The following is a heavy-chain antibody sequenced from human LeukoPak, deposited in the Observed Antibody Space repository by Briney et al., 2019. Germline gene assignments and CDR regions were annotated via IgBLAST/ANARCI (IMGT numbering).Heavy chain of an antibody. CDR1: GFTFSSHS. CDR3: ARETYNWNQLPLDF. Sequence: PGGSLRLSCAASGFTFSSHSMDWVRQAPGKGLEWVSSISNNFNTYYADSVKGRFTISRDNARNSLYLQMNSLRAEDTAIYYCARETYNWNQLPLDFWGQGTLVTVSS. D-gene: IGHD1-20*01. J-gene: IGHJ4*02. V-gene: IGHV3-21*01. CDR2: ISNNFNT.